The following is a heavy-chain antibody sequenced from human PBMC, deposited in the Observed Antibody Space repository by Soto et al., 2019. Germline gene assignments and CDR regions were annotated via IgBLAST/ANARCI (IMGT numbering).Heavy chain of an antibody. CDR3: ARQAAVTGTEYYYYYYYMDV. CDR1: GGSISSGGYY. J-gene: IGHJ6*03. CDR2: IYYSGST. Sequence: SETLSLTCTVSGGSISSGGYYWSWIRQHPGKGLEWIGYIYYSGSTNYNPSLKSRVTISVDTSKNQFSLKLSSVTAADTAVYYCARQAAVTGTEYYYYYYYMDVWGKGTTVTVSS. V-gene: IGHV4-61*08. D-gene: IGHD1-7*01.